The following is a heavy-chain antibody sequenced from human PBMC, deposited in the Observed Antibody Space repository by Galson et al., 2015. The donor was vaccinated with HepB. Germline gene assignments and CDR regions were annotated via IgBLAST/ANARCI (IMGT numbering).Heavy chain of an antibody. Sequence: SLRLSCAASGFTFSSYGMHWVRQAPGKGLEWVAVIWYDGSNKYYADSVKGRFTISRDNSKNTLYLQMNSLRAEDTAVYYCARAGPSGMHFDYWGQGTLVTVSS. CDR3: ARAGPSGMHFDY. D-gene: IGHD1-26*01. J-gene: IGHJ4*02. V-gene: IGHV3-33*01. CDR1: GFTFSSYG. CDR2: IWYDGSNK.